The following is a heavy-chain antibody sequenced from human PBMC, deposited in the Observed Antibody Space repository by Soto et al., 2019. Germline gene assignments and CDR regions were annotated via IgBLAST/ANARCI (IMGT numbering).Heavy chain of an antibody. CDR3: VRETRSTSSTTLGYFDI. V-gene: IGHV3-64D*08. CDR1: EFIFRGSA. J-gene: IGHJ4*02. CDR2: ITSTGATA. D-gene: IGHD2-2*01. Sequence: PGGYLRHSCSTSEFIFRGSAMHWLRQAPEKGLEYVSAITSTGATAYYADSVKGRFSISRDNSNVTLYIHMSSLRAEDTAVYYCVRETRSTSSTTLGYFDIWGQGSWVTVGS.